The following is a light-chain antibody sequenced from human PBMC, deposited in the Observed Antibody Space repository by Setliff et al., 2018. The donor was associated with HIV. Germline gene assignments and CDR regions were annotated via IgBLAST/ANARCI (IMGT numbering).Light chain of an antibody. J-gene: IGLJ1*01. V-gene: IGLV2-14*03. CDR1: SSDVGEYDY. CDR3: SSHRDTNTLEV. Sequence: QSALTQPASVSGSPGHSITISCTGTSSDVGEYDYVSWYQQHPGKAPNLIIYDVTYRPSGVSNRFSGSKSGNTASLTISGLQAEDEADYYCSSHRDTNTLEVFGTGTKVTVL. CDR2: DVT.